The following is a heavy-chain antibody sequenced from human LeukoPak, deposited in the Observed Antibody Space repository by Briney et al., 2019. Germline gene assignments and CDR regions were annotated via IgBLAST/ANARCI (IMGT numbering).Heavy chain of an antibody. D-gene: IGHD5-12*01. CDR3: TSGWLRFYTTY. V-gene: IGHV3-49*03. Sequence: GGSLRLSCTASGFTFGDYAMSWFRQAPGKGLEWVGFIRSKAYGGTTEYAASVKGRLTISRDDSKSIAYLQMHSLKTEDTAVYYCTSGWLRFYTTYWGQGTLVTVSS. CDR1: GFTFGDYA. J-gene: IGHJ4*02. CDR2: IRSKAYGGTT.